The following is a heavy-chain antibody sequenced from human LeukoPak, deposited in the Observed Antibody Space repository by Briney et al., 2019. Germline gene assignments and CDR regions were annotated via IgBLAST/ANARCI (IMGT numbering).Heavy chain of an antibody. D-gene: IGHD5-24*01. Sequence: GGSLRLSCAASGFTFSSYGMHWVRQAPGKGLERVAVIWYDGSNKYYADSVKGRFTISRDNSKNTLYLQMNSLRAEDTAVYYCARSRREKNWFDPWGQGTLVTVSS. V-gene: IGHV3-33*01. CDR2: IWYDGSNK. CDR1: GFTFSSYG. J-gene: IGHJ5*02. CDR3: ARSRREKNWFDP.